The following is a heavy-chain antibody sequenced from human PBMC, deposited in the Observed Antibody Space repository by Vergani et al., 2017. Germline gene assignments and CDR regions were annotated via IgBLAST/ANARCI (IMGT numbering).Heavy chain of an antibody. J-gene: IGHJ4*02. CDR1: GFTFSTYA. D-gene: IGHD1-26*01. CDR3: VKDAGSYENFFDS. CDR2: LTGGGGST. Sequence: EVQLLESGGSLKQPGGSVRLSCAASGFTFSTYAMHWVRQAPGKGLEWVSALTGGGGSTYYADSFKARFIISRDKSRDTLYLQMNSLRPEDTATYYCVKDAGSYENFFDSWGQGTLVTVSS. V-gene: IGHV3-23*01.